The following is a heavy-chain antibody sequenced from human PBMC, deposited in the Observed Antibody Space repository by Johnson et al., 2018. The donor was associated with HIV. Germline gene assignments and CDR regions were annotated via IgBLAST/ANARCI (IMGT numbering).Heavy chain of an antibody. J-gene: IGHJ3*02. CDR1: AFTFSSTW. CDR3: AKDLNDYGDPGDAFDI. D-gene: IGHD4-17*01. CDR2: MKQDGSEK. Sequence: VQLVESGGGLVQPGESLRLSCAASAFTFSSTWMSWVRQAPGKGLEWVANMKQDGSEKYYVDSVKGRFTISIDNTKNSLYLQMNSLRAEDTAVYFCAKDLNDYGDPGDAFDIWGQGTMVTVSS. V-gene: IGHV3-7*01.